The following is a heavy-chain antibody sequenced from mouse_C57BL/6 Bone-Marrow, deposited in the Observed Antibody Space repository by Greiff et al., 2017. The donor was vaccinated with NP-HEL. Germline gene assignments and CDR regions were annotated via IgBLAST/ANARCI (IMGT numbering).Heavy chain of an antibody. J-gene: IGHJ4*01. Sequence: DVMLVESGGDLVKPGGSLKLSCAASGFTFSSYGMSWVRQTPDKRLEWVATISSGGSYTYYPDSVKGRFTISRDNAKNTLYLQMSSRKSEDTAMYYCARRSMDYWGQGTSVTVSS. V-gene: IGHV5-6*02. CDR3: ARRSMDY. CDR1: GFTFSSYG. CDR2: ISSGGSYT.